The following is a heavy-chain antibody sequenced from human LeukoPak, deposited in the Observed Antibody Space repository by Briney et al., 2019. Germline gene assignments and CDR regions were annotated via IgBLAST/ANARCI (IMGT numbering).Heavy chain of an antibody. CDR3: ARIHSGWFDY. CDR1: GGSISSYF. V-gene: IGHV4-59*01. CDR2: IYYSGST. D-gene: IGHD6-19*01. J-gene: IGHJ4*02. Sequence: SETLSLTCTVSGGSISSYFWSWIRQPPGKGLEWIGYIYYSGSTIYNPSLKSRVTISVDTSKNQFSLKLSSVTAADTAVYYCARIHSGWFDYWGQGTLVTVSS.